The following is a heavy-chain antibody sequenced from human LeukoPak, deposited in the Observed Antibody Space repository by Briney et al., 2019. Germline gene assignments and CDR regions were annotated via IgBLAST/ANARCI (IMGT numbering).Heavy chain of an antibody. CDR3: ARAPVVVATHWFDP. Sequence: PGGSLRLSCAASGFTFSSYEMNWVRQAPGKGLEWVSYISSSSSTIYYADSVKGRFTISRDNAKNSLYLQMNTLRAEDTAVYYCARAPVVVATHWFDPWGQGTLVTVSS. V-gene: IGHV3-48*01. CDR1: GFTFSSYE. J-gene: IGHJ5*02. CDR2: ISSSSSTI. D-gene: IGHD2-15*01.